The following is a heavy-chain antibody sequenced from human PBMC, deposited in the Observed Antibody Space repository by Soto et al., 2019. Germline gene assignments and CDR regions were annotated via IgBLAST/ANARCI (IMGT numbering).Heavy chain of an antibody. D-gene: IGHD3-3*01. V-gene: IGHV4-61*01. CDR1: GGSVSSGSYY. Sequence: PSETLSLTCTVSGGSVSSGSYYWSWIRQPPGKGLEWIGYIYYSGSTNYNPSLKSRVTISVDTSKNQFSLTLSSVTAADTAVYSCASTPLSIFGVVNFDYWGQGTLVTVSS. CDR3: ASTPLSIFGVVNFDY. CDR2: IYYSGST. J-gene: IGHJ4*02.